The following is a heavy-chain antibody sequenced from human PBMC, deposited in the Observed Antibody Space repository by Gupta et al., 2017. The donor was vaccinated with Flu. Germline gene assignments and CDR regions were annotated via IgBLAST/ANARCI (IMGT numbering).Heavy chain of an antibody. J-gene: IGHJ6*03. V-gene: IGHV4-39*01. Sequence: TYYNPSLKSRVTISVDTSKNQFSLKLSSVTAADTAVYYCARPGYSSSWYGSDDYYYMDVWGKGTTVTVSS. D-gene: IGHD6-13*01. CDR2: T. CDR3: ARPGYSSSWYGSDDYYYMDV.